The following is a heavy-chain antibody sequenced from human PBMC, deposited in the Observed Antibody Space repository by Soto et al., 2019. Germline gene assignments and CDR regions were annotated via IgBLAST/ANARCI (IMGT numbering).Heavy chain of an antibody. CDR3: ASALIVVVPAAIGSDSFDI. V-gene: IGHV3-53*04. CDR2: IYSGGST. D-gene: IGHD2-2*02. CDR1: GFTVSSNY. J-gene: IGHJ3*02. Sequence: GGSLRLSCTASGFTVSSNYMSWGRKAPGTGLEWVSVIYSGGSTYYAYSVKGRFTISRHNSKTTLYLQLNSLRAEDAAVYYCASALIVVVPAAIGSDSFDIWGQGTMVTVSS.